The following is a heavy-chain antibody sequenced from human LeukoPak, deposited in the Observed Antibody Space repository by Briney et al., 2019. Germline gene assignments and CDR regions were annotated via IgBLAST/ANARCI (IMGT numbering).Heavy chain of an antibody. J-gene: IGHJ4*02. D-gene: IGHD3-3*01. CDR1: GFTFSSYW. Sequence: GGSLTLTCAASGFTFSSYWMHWVRQAPGKGLVGVGRINSDGSSTSYADSVKGRFTISRDNAKNTLYLQMNSLRAEDTAVYYCARDYRNYYDFWSGYSYYFDYWGQGTLVTVSS. V-gene: IGHV3-74*01. CDR3: ARDYRNYYDFWSGYSYYFDY. CDR2: INSDGSST.